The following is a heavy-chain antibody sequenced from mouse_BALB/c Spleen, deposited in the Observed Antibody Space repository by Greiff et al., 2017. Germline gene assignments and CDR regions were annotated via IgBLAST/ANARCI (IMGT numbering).Heavy chain of an antibody. CDR2: INPYNDGT. J-gene: IGHJ4*01. D-gene: IGHD2-14*01. V-gene: IGHV1-14*01. Sequence: EVQLQQSGPELVKPGASVKMSCKASGYTFTSYVMHWVKQKPGQGLEWIGYINPYNDGTKYNEKFKGKATLTSDKSSSTAYMELSSLTSEDSAVYYCARSRGTHYYAMDYWGQGTSVTVSS. CDR1: GYTFTSYV. CDR3: ARSRGTHYYAMDY.